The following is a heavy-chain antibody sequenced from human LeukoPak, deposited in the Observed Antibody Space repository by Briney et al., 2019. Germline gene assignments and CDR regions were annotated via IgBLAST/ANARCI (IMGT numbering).Heavy chain of an antibody. CDR3: ARSAAAGYYYYYMDV. CDR1: GFTFSNAW. J-gene: IGHJ6*03. D-gene: IGHD6-13*01. Sequence: GGSLRLSCAASGFTFSNAWMSWVRQAPGKGLEWVSYISSSGSTIYYADSVKGRFTISRDNAKNSLYLQMNSLRAEDTAAYYCARSAAAGYYYYYMDVWGKGTTVTVSS. CDR2: ISSSGSTI. V-gene: IGHV3-11*04.